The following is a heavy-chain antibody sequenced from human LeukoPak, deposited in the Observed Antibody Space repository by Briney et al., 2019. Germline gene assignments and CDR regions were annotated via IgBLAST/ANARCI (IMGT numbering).Heavy chain of an antibody. D-gene: IGHD5-18*01. J-gene: IGHJ4*02. CDR1: GFTLSSNY. CDR2: ISSSSSYI. V-gene: IGHV3-21*01. CDR3: AREGQLWLRWDY. Sequence: GGSLRLSCAASGFTLSSNYMSWVRQAPGKGLEWVSSISSSSSYIYYADSVKGRFTISRDNAKNSLYLQMNSLRAEDTAVYYCAREGQLWLRWDYWGQGTLVTVSS.